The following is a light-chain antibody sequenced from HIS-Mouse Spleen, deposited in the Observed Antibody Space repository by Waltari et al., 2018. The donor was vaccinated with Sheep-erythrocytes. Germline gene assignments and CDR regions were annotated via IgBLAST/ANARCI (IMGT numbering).Light chain of an antibody. V-gene: IGLV2-23*01. CDR2: EGS. CDR3: CSYAGSSTPWV. J-gene: IGLJ3*02. CDR1: SSDVGSDNL. Sequence: QSALTQPASVCGSPGQSITISCTGTSSDVGSDNLGSCYHQYPGKAPKRMIYEGSKRPSVVSNRFSGSKSGNTAAQTLSGLQGEDEADYYCCSYAGSSTPWVFGGGTKLTVL.